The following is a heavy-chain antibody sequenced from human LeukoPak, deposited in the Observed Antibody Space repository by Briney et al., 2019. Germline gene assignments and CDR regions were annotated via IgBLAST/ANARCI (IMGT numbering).Heavy chain of an antibody. D-gene: IGHD3-3*01. V-gene: IGHV4-59*08. CDR1: GGSLSSYY. Sequence: PSETLSLTCTVSGGSLSSYYWAWLRQSPGKGLEWIGYINDSGSTRSNPSLKSRVSISVNTAKNQFYLELGSVTAADTAVYYCARQRYDVRSAYYSGGSYYMDVWGEGTTVTVS. CDR2: INDSGST. CDR3: ARQRYDVRSAYYSGGSYYMDV. J-gene: IGHJ6*03.